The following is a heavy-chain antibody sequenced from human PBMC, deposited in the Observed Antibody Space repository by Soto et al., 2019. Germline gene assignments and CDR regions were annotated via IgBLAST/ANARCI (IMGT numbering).Heavy chain of an antibody. CDR1: GFTFRTYA. CDR2: ISGSGTST. V-gene: IGHV3-23*01. J-gene: IGHJ4*02. D-gene: IGHD1-26*01. CDR3: VKGKPWDYFDY. Sequence: PGGSQRLSCAASGFTFRTYARNWVRQAPGKGLEWVSSISGSGTSTYYADSVKGRFTISRDNSKNTLYLQMSSLRPEDTAVHYCVKGKPWDYFDYWGQGTLVTVSS.